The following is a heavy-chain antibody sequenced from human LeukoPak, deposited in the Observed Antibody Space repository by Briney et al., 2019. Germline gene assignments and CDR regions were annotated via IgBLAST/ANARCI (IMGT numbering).Heavy chain of an antibody. Sequence: GGSLRLSCAASGFTFSSYWMHWVRQAPGKGLVWVSRINSDGSSTSYAESVKGRFTISRDNAKNTLYVQINSLRAEDTAVYYCAREYYDFWSGTDHHFDYWGQGTLVTVSS. D-gene: IGHD3-3*01. CDR3: AREYYDFWSGTDHHFDY. CDR1: GFTFSSYW. V-gene: IGHV3-74*01. CDR2: INSDGSST. J-gene: IGHJ4*02.